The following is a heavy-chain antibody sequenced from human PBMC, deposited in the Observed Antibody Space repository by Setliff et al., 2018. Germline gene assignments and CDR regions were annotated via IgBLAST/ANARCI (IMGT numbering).Heavy chain of an antibody. CDR1: GYTLNNYA. V-gene: IGHV7-4-1*02. CDR2: INTKTGNP. J-gene: IGHJ6*03. CDR3: ARASRFGTIVYRGDYYMDV. D-gene: IGHD3-10*01. Sequence: ASVKVSCKASGYTLNNYAMNWVRQAPGQGFEWMGWINTKTGNPTYAQDFTGRLVFSLDTSVNTAFVQISSLKAEDTAVYYCARASRFGTIVYRGDYYMDVWGKGTTVTVSS.